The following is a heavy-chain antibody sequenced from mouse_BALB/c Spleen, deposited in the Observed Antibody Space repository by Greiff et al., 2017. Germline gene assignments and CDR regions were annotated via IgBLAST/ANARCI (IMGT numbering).Heavy chain of an antibody. CDR3: ARSHGSYWYFDV. CDR2: IYPGDGDT. Sequence: QVQLQQSGAELARPGASVKLSCKASGYTFTSYWMQWVKQRPGQGLEWIGAIYPGDGDTMYTQKFKGKATLTADKSSSTAYMQLSSLASEDSAVYYCARSHGSYWYFDVWGAGTTVTVSS. D-gene: IGHD2-2*01. J-gene: IGHJ1*01. CDR1: GYTFTSYW. V-gene: IGHV1-87*01.